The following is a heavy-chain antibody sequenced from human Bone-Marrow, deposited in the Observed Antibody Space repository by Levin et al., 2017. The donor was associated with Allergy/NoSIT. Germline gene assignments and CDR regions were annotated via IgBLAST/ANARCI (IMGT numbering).Heavy chain of an antibody. CDR2: ISYGGTDK. J-gene: IGHJ4*02. CDR3: AKGSLSVTMVIPH. CDR1: GFNFRSYG. V-gene: IGHV3-30*18. D-gene: IGHD4/OR15-4a*01. Sequence: PGGSLRLSCAASGFNFRSYGMHWVRQAPGKGLEWVAVISYGGTDKYYGDSVKGRFTISRDDSNKTLYLQMNSLRAEDTAVYYCAKGSLSVTMVIPHWGQGTPVTVSS.